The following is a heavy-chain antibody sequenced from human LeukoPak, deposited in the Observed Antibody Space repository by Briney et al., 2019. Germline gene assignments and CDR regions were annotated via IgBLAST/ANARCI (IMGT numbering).Heavy chain of an antibody. CDR1: GYTFTSYD. Sequence: ASVKVSCKASGYTFTSYDINWVRQATGQWLEWMGWMNPNSGNTGYAQKFQGRVTMTRNTSISTAYMELSSLRSEDTAVYYCATEAASRDAFDIWGQGTMVTVSS. CDR2: MNPNSGNT. CDR3: ATEAASRDAFDI. J-gene: IGHJ3*02. V-gene: IGHV1-8*01. D-gene: IGHD6-13*01.